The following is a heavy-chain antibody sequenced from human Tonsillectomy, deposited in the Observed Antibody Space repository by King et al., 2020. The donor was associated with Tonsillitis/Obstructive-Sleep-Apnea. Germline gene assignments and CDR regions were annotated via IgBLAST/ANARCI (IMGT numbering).Heavy chain of an antibody. Sequence: QLVQSGAEVKKPGASVKVSCKASGYTFTSYGISWVRQAPGQGLEWMAWISAHNGHTNYAQKLQGRVTMTTDTSTSTAYMELRSLRSDDTAVYYCARYSMSHYYDSSAYYSFNYWGQGTLVTVSS. CDR3: ARYSMSHYYDSSAYYSFNY. CDR2: ISAHNGHT. J-gene: IGHJ4*02. CDR1: GYTFTSYG. D-gene: IGHD3-22*01. V-gene: IGHV1-18*01.